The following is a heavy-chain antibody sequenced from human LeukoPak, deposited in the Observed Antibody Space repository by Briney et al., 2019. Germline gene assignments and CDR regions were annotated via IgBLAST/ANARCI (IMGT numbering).Heavy chain of an antibody. J-gene: IGHJ4*02. CDR3: ARVVRDGYNRIDY. CDR1: GFTFSSYS. Sequence: GGSLRLSCAASGFTFSSYSMNWVRQAPGKGLEWVSSISSSDSYIYYADSVKGRFTISRDNAKNSLYLQMNSLRAEDTAVYYCARVVRDGYNRIDYWDQGTLVTVSS. CDR2: ISSSDSYI. D-gene: IGHD5-24*01. V-gene: IGHV3-21*01.